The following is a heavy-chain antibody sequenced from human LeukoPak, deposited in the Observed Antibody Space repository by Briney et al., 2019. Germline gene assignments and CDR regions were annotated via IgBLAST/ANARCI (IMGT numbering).Heavy chain of an antibody. CDR1: GFTFSSYS. Sequence: PGGSLRLSCAASGFTFSSYSMNWVRQAPGKGLEWVSSISSSSSYIYYADSVKGRFTISRDNAKNSLYLQMNSLRAEDTAVYYCARKSSGGSQEGVDYWGQGTLVTVSS. D-gene: IGHD2-15*01. CDR2: ISSSSSYI. V-gene: IGHV3-21*01. CDR3: ARKSSGGSQEGVDY. J-gene: IGHJ4*02.